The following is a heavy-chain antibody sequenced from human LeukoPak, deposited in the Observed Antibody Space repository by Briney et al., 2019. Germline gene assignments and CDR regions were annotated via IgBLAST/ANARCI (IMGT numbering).Heavy chain of an antibody. Sequence: GGSLRLSCAASGFTFSSYWMSWVRQAPGKGLEWVANLKQDGSEKYYVDSVKGRFTISRDNSKNTLYLQMNSLRAEDTAVYYCAKVEWELSYYFDYWGQGTLVTVSS. V-gene: IGHV3-7*01. D-gene: IGHD1-26*01. J-gene: IGHJ4*02. CDR3: AKVEWELSYYFDY. CDR2: LKQDGSEK. CDR1: GFTFSSYW.